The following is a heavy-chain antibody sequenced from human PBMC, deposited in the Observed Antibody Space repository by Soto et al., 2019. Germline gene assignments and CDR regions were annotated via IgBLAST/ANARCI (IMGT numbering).Heavy chain of an antibody. CDR3: ARHPAVTIFGVVIITGAFDI. CDR2: IYPGDSDT. D-gene: IGHD3-3*01. V-gene: IGHV5-51*01. J-gene: IGHJ3*02. Sequence: GESLKISCKGSGYSFTSYWIGWVRQMPGKGLEWMGIIYPGDSDTRYSPSFQGQVTISADKSISTAYLQWSSLKASDTAMYYCARHPAVTIFGVVIITGAFDIWGQGTMVTVSS. CDR1: GYSFTSYW.